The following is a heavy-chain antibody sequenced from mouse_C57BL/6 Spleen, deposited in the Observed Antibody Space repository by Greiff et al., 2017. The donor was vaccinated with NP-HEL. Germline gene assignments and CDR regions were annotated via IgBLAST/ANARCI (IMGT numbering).Heavy chain of an antibody. J-gene: IGHJ1*03. CDR1: GYTFTDYY. CDR2: INPNNGGT. Sequence: EVQLQQSGPELVKPGASVKISCKASGYTFTDYYMNWVKQSHGKSLEWIGDINPNNGGTSYNQKFKGKATLTVDKSSSTAYMELRSLTSEDSAVYYCARRVHYYAVGYFDVWGTGTTVTVSS. D-gene: IGHD1-2*01. CDR3: ARRVHYYAVGYFDV. V-gene: IGHV1-26*01.